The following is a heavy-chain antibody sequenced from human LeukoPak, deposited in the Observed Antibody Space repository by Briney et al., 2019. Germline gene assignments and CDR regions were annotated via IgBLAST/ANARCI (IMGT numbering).Heavy chain of an antibody. CDR1: GYSFTNYW. D-gene: IGHD3-10*01. CDR3: ARLEVVVRGVSRKTWFDP. Sequence: GESLKISCKGSGYSFTNYWIGWMRPMPGKGLECMGIIYPGDSDTRYSPSFQGQVTISADKSISTAYLRWSSLKASDTAMYYCARLEVVVRGVSRKTWFDPWGQGTLVTVSS. J-gene: IGHJ5*02. CDR2: IYPGDSDT. V-gene: IGHV5-51*01.